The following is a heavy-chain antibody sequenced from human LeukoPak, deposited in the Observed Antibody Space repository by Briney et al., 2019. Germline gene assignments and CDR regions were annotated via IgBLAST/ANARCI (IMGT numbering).Heavy chain of an antibody. Sequence: SETLSLTCTVSGGPISSYYWSWIRQPPGKGLEWIGYIYYSGSTNYNPSLKSRVTISVDTSKNQFSLKLSSVTAADTAVYYCARWTLGYCSSTSCYGFDYWGQGTLVTVSS. J-gene: IGHJ4*02. D-gene: IGHD2-2*01. CDR1: GGPISSYY. CDR3: ARWTLGYCSSTSCYGFDY. CDR2: IYYSGST. V-gene: IGHV4-59*01.